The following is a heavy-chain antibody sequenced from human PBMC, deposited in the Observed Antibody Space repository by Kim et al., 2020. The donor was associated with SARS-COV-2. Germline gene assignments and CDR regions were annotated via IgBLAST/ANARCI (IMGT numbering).Heavy chain of an antibody. CDR3: ARGSFFDY. D-gene: IGHD3-10*01. J-gene: IGHJ4*02. CDR2: KWYN. V-gene: IGHV6-1*01. Sequence: KWYNDYAVSVKSRITLNPDTSKNQFSLQLNSVTPEDTAVYYCARGSFFDYWGQGTLVTVSS.